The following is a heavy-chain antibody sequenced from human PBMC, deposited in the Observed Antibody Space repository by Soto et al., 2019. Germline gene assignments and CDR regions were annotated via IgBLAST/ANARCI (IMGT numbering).Heavy chain of an antibody. V-gene: IGHV4-30-2*01. J-gene: IGHJ4*02. Sequence: SETLSLTCAVSGGSISSGGYSWSWIRQPPGKGLEWIGYIYHSGITYYNPSLKSRVTISVDRSKNQFSLKLSSVTAADTAVYYCARASGGDLDYWGQGTLVTVSS. CDR3: ARASGGDLDY. D-gene: IGHD2-21*02. CDR1: GGSISSGGYS. CDR2: IYHSGIT.